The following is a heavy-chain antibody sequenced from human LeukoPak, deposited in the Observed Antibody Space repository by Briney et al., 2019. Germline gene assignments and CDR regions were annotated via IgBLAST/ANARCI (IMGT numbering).Heavy chain of an antibody. D-gene: IGHD3-9*01. V-gene: IGHV4-39*07. J-gene: IGHJ6*03. CDR3: ARREYVLRYFDWQYMDV. CDR1: GGSITSGTYY. CDR2: IYYSGST. Sequence: SETLSLTCTVSGGSITSGTYYWGWIRQPPGKGLEWIGSIYYSGSTYYNPSLKSRVTISVDTSKNQFSLKLSSVTAADTAVYYCARREYVLRYFDWQYMDVWGKGTTVTISS.